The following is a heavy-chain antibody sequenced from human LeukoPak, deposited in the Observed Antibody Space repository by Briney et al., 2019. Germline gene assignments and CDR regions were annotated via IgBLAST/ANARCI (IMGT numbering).Heavy chain of an antibody. CDR3: ARRQNRGNSYYYGMDV. Sequence: SQTLSLTCAISGDSVSSNSAGWNWIRQSPSRGLEWLGRTYYRSKWYIDYAVSVKGRITINPDTSKNQFSLKLSSVTAADTAVYYCARRQNRGNSYYYGMDVWGQGTTVTVSS. CDR2: TYYRSKWYI. D-gene: IGHD1-1*01. V-gene: IGHV6-1*01. J-gene: IGHJ6*02. CDR1: GDSVSSNSAG.